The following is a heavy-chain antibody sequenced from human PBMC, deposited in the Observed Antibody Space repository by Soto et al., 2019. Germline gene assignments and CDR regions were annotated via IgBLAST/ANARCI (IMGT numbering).Heavy chain of an antibody. CDR3: AKDIGGRGVDDAFDI. D-gene: IGHD3-10*01. Sequence: EVQLVESGGGLVQPGRSLRLSCAASGFTFDDYAMHWVRQAPGKGLEWVSGISWNSGSIGYADSVKGRFTISRDNAKNSLYLQMNSLRAEDTALYYCAKDIGGRGVDDAFDIWGQGTMVTVSS. J-gene: IGHJ3*02. V-gene: IGHV3-9*01. CDR1: GFTFDDYA. CDR2: ISWNSGSI.